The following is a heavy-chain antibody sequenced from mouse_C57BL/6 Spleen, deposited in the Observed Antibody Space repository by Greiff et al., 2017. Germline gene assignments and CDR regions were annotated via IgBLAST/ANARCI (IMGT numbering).Heavy chain of an antibody. CDR2: ISYDGSN. CDR3: ARGVPLYFDY. CDR1: GYSITSGYY. D-gene: IGHD2-14*01. Sequence: LQESGPGLVKPSQSLSLTCSFTGYSITSGYYWNWIRQFPGNKLEWMGYISYDGSNNYNPSLKNRISITRDTSKNQFFLKLNSVTTEDTATYYCARGVPLYFDYWGQGTTLTVSS. V-gene: IGHV3-6*01. J-gene: IGHJ2*01.